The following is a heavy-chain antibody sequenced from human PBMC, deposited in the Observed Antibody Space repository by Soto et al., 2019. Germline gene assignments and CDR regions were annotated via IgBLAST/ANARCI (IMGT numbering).Heavy chain of an antibody. CDR2: ISGSGGST. J-gene: IGHJ3*02. CDR3: AKGSPGYCSSTSCYTRAFDI. V-gene: IGHV3-23*01. CDR1: GFTFSSYA. D-gene: IGHD2-2*02. Sequence: PGGSLRLSCAASGFTFSSYAMSWVRQAPGKGLEWVSAISGSGGSTYYADSVKGRFTISRDNSKNTLYLQMNSLRAEDTAVYYCAKGSPGYCSSTSCYTRAFDIWGQGTMVTVSS.